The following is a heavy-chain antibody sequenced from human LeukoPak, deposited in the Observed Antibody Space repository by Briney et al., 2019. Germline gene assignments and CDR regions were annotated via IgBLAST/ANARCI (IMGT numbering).Heavy chain of an antibody. Sequence: GGSLRLSCAAAGFTFSSYSMNWVRQAPGKGLEWVAVILYDGSNKYYADSVKGRFTISRDNSKNTLYLQMNSLRAEDTAVYYCARDLRWELVYYYYGMDVWGQGTTVTVSS. CDR1: GFTFSSYS. CDR2: ILYDGSNK. V-gene: IGHV3-30*03. CDR3: ARDLRWELVYYYYGMDV. J-gene: IGHJ6*02. D-gene: IGHD1-26*01.